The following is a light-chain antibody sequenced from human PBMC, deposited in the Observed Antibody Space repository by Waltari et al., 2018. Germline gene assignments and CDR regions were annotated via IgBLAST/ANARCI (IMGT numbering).Light chain of an antibody. V-gene: IGLV2-23*01. CDR1: SDDVGSYNF. CDR2: QGT. Sequence: QSALTQPASVSGSAGQSIPIPCTGTSDDVGSYNFVSWYQHTPAKAPCLLGSQGTNRPSGVASRFSASKSGIRASLPISGIQTEDEADYYCCSYAGGATWVFGGGTKLTVL. J-gene: IGLJ3*02. CDR3: CSYAGGATWV.